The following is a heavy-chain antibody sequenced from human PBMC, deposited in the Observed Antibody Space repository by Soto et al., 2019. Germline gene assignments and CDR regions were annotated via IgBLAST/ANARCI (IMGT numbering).Heavy chain of an antibody. Sequence: QVQLQESGPGLVKPSQTLSLTCTVSGGSISSGGYYWSWISQHPGKGLEWIGYIDYSGSTYYNPSLKSRVNISVDTSKNQFSLKLSSVTAADTAVYNCAGIYSGNTGATLRYWGQGTLVTVSS. CDR1: GGSISSGGYY. J-gene: IGHJ4*02. D-gene: IGHD1-26*01. V-gene: IGHV4-31*03. CDR3: AGIYSGNTGATLRY. CDR2: IDYSGST.